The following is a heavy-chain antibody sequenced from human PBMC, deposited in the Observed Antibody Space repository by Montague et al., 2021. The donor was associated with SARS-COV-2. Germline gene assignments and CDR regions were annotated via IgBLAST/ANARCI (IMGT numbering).Heavy chain of an antibody. CDR1: GFTFSSYA. D-gene: IGHD1-26*01. V-gene: IGHV3-30*04. Sequence: SLRLSCAASGFTFSSYAMHWVRQAPGKGLEWVAVISYDGGNKYYADSVKGRFTISRDNSKNTLYLQMNSLRAGDTAVYYCARTNSGSYSGAFDIWGQGTMVTVSS. CDR3: ARTNSGSYSGAFDI. J-gene: IGHJ3*02. CDR2: ISYDGGNK.